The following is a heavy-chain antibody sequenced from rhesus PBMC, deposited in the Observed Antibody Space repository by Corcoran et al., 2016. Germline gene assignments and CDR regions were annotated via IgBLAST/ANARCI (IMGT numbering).Heavy chain of an antibody. Sequence: QVQLQESGPGLVKPSETLSLTCAVSGGSISGYYYWSWIRQPPGKGLEWIGYIYGSGGGTNYNPSHKNRVTISIDTSKNQFSLKLSSVTAADTAVYYCARDLGGFDYWGQGVLVTVSS. CDR2: IYGSGGGT. D-gene: IGHD3-34*01. CDR3: ARDLGGFDY. J-gene: IGHJ4*01. CDR1: GGSISGYYY. V-gene: IGHV4-106*01.